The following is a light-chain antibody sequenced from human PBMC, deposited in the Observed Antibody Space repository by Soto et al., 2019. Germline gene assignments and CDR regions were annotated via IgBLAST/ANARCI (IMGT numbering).Light chain of an antibody. J-gene: IGKJ1*01. CDR1: QSVSSN. V-gene: IGKV3-15*01. CDR3: QYYNNWPPLT. Sequence: EIVMTQSPATLSVSPGERATLSCRASQSVSSNLAWYQQKPGQAPRLLIYGASTRATGIPARFSGSGSGTDSTLTSSLLSAEYFVVYYCQYYNNWPPLTFGQGTKVEIK. CDR2: GAS.